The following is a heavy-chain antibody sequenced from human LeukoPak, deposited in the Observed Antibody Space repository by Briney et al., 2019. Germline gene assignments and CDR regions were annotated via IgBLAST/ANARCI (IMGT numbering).Heavy chain of an antibody. CDR1: GGSISSYY. D-gene: IGHD6-13*01. Sequence: SETLSLTFTVSGGSISSYYWSWIRQPAGKGLEWNGRIYTSGSTNYNPSLKSRVTMSVDTSKNQFSLKLSSATAADTAVYYCARVSSSWYTSIFDYWGQGTLVTVSS. V-gene: IGHV4-4*07. CDR3: ARVSSSWYTSIFDY. J-gene: IGHJ4*02. CDR2: IYTSGST.